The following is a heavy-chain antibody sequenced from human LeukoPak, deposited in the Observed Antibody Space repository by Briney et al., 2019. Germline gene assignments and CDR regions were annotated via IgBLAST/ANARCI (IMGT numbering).Heavy chain of an antibody. V-gene: IGHV4-39*05. Sequence: SETPSLTCALSGGSISTSSYYWGWIRQPPGEGLEWIGSIYHSGSTYYNPSLKSRVTISVDTSKNQFSLKLNSVTAADTAVYYCATTTLTLGYYYYYMDVWDRGTTVTVSS. CDR3: ATTTLTLGYYYYYMDV. CDR1: GGSISTSSYY. CDR2: IYHSGST. D-gene: IGHD4-17*01. J-gene: IGHJ6*03.